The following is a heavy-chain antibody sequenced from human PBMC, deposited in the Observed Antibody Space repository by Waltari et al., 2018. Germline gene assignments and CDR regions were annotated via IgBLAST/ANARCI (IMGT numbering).Heavy chain of an antibody. CDR1: GFTFSTYY. CDR3: VRARWYDV. D-gene: IGHD2-15*01. CDR2: ISSGSGTI. V-gene: IGHV3-48*02. J-gene: IGHJ6*02. Sequence: EVQLVESGGGLVQHGGSLRLSCAASGFTFSTYYMNWVRQAPGKGLEWVSYISSGSGTIDYADSVKGRFTISRDNAKNSLYLQMNSLRDEDTAVYYCVRARWYDVWGQGTTVTVSS.